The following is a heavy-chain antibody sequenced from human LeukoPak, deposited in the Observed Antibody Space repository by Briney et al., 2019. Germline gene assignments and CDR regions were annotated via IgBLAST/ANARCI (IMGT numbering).Heavy chain of an antibody. Sequence: PGGSLRLSCAASGFTFSSYSMNWVRQAPGKGLEWVSSISSSSSCIYYADSVKGRFTISRDNAKNSLYLQMNSLRAEDTAVYYCARDPACYYDSSGFDPWGQGTLVTVSS. V-gene: IGHV3-21*01. D-gene: IGHD3-22*01. CDR2: ISSSSSCI. CDR3: ARDPACYYDSSGFDP. J-gene: IGHJ5*02. CDR1: GFTFSSYS.